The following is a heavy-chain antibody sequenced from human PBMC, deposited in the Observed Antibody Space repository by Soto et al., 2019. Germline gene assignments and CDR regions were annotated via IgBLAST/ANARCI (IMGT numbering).Heavy chain of an antibody. V-gene: IGHV3-23*01. CDR3: ADGGEWLFNFDY. Sequence: RRLSCAASGFTFSSYAMSWVRQAPGKGLEWVTAISGSGDNTYYPDSVKGRFTISRDNARNTLYLQMNSLRAEDTAVYYCADGGEWLFNFDYWGQGTLVTVSS. D-gene: IGHD3-3*01. CDR2: ISGSGDNT. CDR1: GFTFSSYA. J-gene: IGHJ4*02.